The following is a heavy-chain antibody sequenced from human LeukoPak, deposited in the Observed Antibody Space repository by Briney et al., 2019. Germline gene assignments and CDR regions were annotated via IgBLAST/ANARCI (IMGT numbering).Heavy chain of an antibody. V-gene: IGHV1-2*02. J-gene: IGHJ4*02. CDR2: INPNSGGT. Sequence: ASVKVSCKASGYTFTNYGISWVRQAPGQGLEWMGWINPNSGGTNYAQKFQGRVTMTRDTSISTAYMELSRLRSDDTAVYYCARDRVGVGGNGWENWGQGTLVTVSS. CDR1: GYTFTNYG. D-gene: IGHD6-19*01. CDR3: ARDRVGVGGNGWEN.